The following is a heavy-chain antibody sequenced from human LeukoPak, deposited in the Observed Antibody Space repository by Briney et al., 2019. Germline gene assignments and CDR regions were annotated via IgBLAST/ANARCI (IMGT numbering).Heavy chain of an antibody. D-gene: IGHD3-10*01. CDR1: GYSFTSYW. CDR2: IYSGDSDT. CDR3: ARHKEDYYGSGSYGLDY. Sequence: GESLKISCKGSGYSFTSYWIGWVRQMPGKGLEWMGIIYSGDSDTRYSPSFQGQVTISADKSINTAYLQWSSLKASDTAMCYCARHKEDYYGSGSYGLDYWGQGTLVTASS. V-gene: IGHV5-51*01. J-gene: IGHJ4*02.